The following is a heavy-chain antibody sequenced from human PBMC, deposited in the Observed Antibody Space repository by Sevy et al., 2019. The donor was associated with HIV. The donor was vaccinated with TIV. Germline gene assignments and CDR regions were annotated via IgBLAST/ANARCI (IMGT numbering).Heavy chain of an antibody. CDR2: ISGSGGST. J-gene: IGHJ3*02. D-gene: IGHD2-15*01. CDR1: GFTFSSYA. CDR3: AKDQGVDGGNEWVDAFDI. V-gene: IGHV3-23*01. Sequence: GGSLRLSCAASGFTFSSYAMSWVRQAPGKGLEWVSAISGSGGSTYYADSVKGRFTISRDNSKNTLYLQMNSLRAEDTAVYYCAKDQGVDGGNEWVDAFDIWGQGTMVTVSS.